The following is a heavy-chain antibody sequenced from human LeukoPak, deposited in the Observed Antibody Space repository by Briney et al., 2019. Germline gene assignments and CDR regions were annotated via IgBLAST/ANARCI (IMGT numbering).Heavy chain of an antibody. J-gene: IGHJ3*02. Sequence: ASVKVSCKASGYTFTSYGISWVRQAPGQGLEWMGWISAYNGNTNYAQKLQGRVTMTTDTSTSKAYMELRSLRSDDTAVYYCARDLVVVPAAKLDFPNAFDIWGQGTMVTVSS. CDR3: ARDLVVVPAAKLDFPNAFDI. CDR1: GYTFTSYG. D-gene: IGHD2-2*01. CDR2: ISAYNGNT. V-gene: IGHV1-18*01.